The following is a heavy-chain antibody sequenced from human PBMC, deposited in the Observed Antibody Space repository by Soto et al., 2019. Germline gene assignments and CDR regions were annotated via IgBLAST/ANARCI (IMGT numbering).Heavy chain of an antibody. CDR3: ARHPSDFWSEKSMYNWFDP. CDR2: IYYSGST. V-gene: IGHV4-59*08. CDR1: GGSISSYY. D-gene: IGHD3-3*01. J-gene: IGHJ5*02. Sequence: SETLSLTCTVSGGSISSYYWSWIRQPPGKGLEWIGYIYYSGSTNYNPSLKSRVTISVDTSKNQFSLKLSSVTAADTAVYYCARHPSDFWSEKSMYNWFDPWGQGTLVTVSS.